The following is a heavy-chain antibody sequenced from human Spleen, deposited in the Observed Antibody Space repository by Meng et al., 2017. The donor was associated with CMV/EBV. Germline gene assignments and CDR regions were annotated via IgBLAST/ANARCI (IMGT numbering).Heavy chain of an antibody. CDR2: VSSSSNYI. CDR1: GFAFNTYS. CDR3: GRDMDV. Sequence: GGSLRLSCAASGFAFNTYSMNWVRQAPGKGLEWVSSVSSSSNYIYYADSVKGRFTISRDNAKNSLYLQMNSLRVEDTAVYYCGRDMDVWGQGTTVTVSS. J-gene: IGHJ6*02. V-gene: IGHV3-21*01.